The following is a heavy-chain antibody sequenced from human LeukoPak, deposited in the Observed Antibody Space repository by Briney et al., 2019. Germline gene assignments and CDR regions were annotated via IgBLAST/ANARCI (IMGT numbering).Heavy chain of an antibody. V-gene: IGHV4-59*01. J-gene: IGHJ6*03. Sequence: SETLSLTCTVSGGSISSYYWSWVRQPPGKGLGWIGYIYYSGSTNYNPSLKSRVTITVDTSNNQYSLKLSSVTAADKAVYYCARECAVSILPNYYYYYRDVWGKGTTVTVSS. CDR1: GGSISSYY. CDR2: IYYSGST. CDR3: ARECAVSILPNYYYYYRDV. D-gene: IGHD6-19*01.